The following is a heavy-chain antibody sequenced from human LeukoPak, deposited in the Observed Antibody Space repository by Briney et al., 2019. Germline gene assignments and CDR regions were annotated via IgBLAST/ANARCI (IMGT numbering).Heavy chain of an antibody. CDR3: AKDFSVYYYDSRVLDY. CDR1: GFTFSSYG. V-gene: IGHV3-30*02. Sequence: PGGSLRLSCAASGFTFSSYGMHWVRQAPGKGLEWVAFIRCDGSNKYYADSVKGRFTISRDNSKNTLYLQMNSLRAEDTAVYFCAKDFSVYYYDSRVLDYWGQGTLVTVSS. J-gene: IGHJ4*02. D-gene: IGHD3-22*01. CDR2: IRCDGSNK.